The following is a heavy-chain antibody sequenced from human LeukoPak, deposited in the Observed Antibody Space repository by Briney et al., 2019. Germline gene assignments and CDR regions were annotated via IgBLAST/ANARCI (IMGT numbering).Heavy chain of an antibody. V-gene: IGHV4-59*08. D-gene: IGHD3-10*01. J-gene: IGHJ5*02. CDR2: IYYSGTT. CDR1: GGSISSYY. CDR3: ARGAQSSGHWFDP. Sequence: SETLSLTCTVSGGSISSYYWSWIRQPPGKGLEWIGYIYYSGTTNYNPSLKSRVTISVDTSKNQFSLKLSSVTAADTAVYYCARGAQSSGHWFDPWGRGTLVTVSS.